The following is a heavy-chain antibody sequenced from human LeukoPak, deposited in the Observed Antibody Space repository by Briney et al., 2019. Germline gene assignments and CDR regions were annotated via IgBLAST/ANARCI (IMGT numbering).Heavy chain of an antibody. CDR3: AKDIGRFGVRFRDAFDI. Sequence: GGSLRLSCAASGFTFSSYGMHWVRQAPGKGLEWVAFIRYDGSNKYYADSVKGRFTISRDNAKNSLYLQMNSLRAEDMALYYCAKDIGRFGVRFRDAFDIWGQGTMVTVSS. D-gene: IGHD2-21*01. CDR1: GFTFSSYG. CDR2: IRYDGSNK. J-gene: IGHJ3*02. V-gene: IGHV3-30*02.